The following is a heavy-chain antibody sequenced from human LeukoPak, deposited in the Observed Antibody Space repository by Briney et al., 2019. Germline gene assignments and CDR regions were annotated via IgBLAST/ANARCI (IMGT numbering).Heavy chain of an antibody. Sequence: GASVKVSCKASGYTFTGHYMHWVRQAPGQGLEWMGRINPNSGGTNYAQKFQGRVTMTRDTSISTAYMELSRLRSDDTAVYYCARAGYCSSTSCYGPNYYYYMDVWGKGTTVTVSS. V-gene: IGHV1-2*06. CDR2: INPNSGGT. J-gene: IGHJ6*03. D-gene: IGHD2-2*01. CDR3: ARAGYCSSTSCYGPNYYYYMDV. CDR1: GYTFTGHY.